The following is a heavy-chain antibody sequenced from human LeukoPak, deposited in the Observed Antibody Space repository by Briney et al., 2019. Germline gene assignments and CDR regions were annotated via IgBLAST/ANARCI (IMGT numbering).Heavy chain of an antibody. CDR3: ARYDDCSGGSCYSHY. CDR1: GYTFTGYY. J-gene: IGHJ4*02. Sequence: GASVKVSCKASGYTFTGYYMHWVRQAPGQGLGWMGWINPDSGGTNYAQKFQGRVTMTRDTTISTAYMELSRLRSDDTAVYYCARYDDCSGGSCYSHYWGQGTLVTVSS. D-gene: IGHD2-15*01. CDR2: INPDSGGT. V-gene: IGHV1-2*02.